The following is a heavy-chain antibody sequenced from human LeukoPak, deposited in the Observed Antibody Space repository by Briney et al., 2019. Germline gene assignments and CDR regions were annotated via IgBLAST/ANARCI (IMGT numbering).Heavy chain of an antibody. CDR3: ARDFYVGGSFWSGYYSDY. CDR2: ISHDSKTK. Sequence: GGSLRLSCSASGFSFIDFAMHWVRQAPGKGLEWVAVISHDSKTKYHAESVKGRFTISRDNSKNTLYLQMNSLRAEDTAVYYCARDFYVGGSFWSGYYSDYWGQGTLVTVSS. V-gene: IGHV3-30*01. D-gene: IGHD3-3*01. CDR1: GFSFIDFA. J-gene: IGHJ4*02.